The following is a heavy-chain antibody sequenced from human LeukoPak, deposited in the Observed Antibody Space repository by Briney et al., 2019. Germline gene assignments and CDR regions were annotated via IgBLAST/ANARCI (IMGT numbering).Heavy chain of an antibody. D-gene: IGHD1-1*01. V-gene: IGHV4-59*08. Sequence: SETLSLTCAVYGGSFSGYYWSWIRQPPGKGLEWIGYIYYSGSTNYNPSLKSRVTISVDTSKNQFSLKLSSVTAADTAVYYCARHSTASGYLNYFDYWGQGTLVTVSS. CDR1: GGSFSGYY. CDR3: ARHSTASGYLNYFDY. J-gene: IGHJ4*02. CDR2: IYYSGST.